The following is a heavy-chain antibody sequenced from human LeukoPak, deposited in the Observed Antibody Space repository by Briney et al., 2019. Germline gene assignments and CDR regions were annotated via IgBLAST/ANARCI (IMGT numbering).Heavy chain of an antibody. CDR3: ARNPDPAADYYYYYYGMDV. J-gene: IGHJ6*02. Sequence: GGSLRLSCAASGFTVSSNYMSWVRQAPGKGLEWVSVIYSGGSTYYADSVKGRFTISRDNSKNTLYLQMNSLRAEDTAVYYCARNPDPAADYYYYYYGMDVWGQGTTVTVSS. D-gene: IGHD6-13*01. CDR2: IYSGGST. CDR1: GFTVSSNY. V-gene: IGHV3-66*01.